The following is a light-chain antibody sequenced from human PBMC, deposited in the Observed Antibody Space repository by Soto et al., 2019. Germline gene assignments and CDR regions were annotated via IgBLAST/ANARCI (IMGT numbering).Light chain of an antibody. V-gene: IGKV3-15*01. J-gene: IGKJ4*01. CDR3: QQYDNWPLS. CDR2: DAS. CDR1: QNVRSN. Sequence: EIVMTQSPATLSVSPGERATRSCRASQNVRSNLAWYHQKPGQAPRLLISDASTRATGIPARFSGSGSGTEFTLTIASLQSEDFAVYYCQQYDNWPLSFGGGTRVEIK.